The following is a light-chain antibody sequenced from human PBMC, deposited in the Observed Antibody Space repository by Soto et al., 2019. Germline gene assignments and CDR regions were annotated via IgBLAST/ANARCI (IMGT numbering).Light chain of an antibody. CDR1: SRDVGGYNY. Sequence: QSVLTQPASVSGSPGQSITISCTGTSRDVGGYNYVSWYQHHPGKAPKLMIYEVTNRPSGVSIRFSGSKSGTTASLTISGLQAEDEADYYCLSFTSSFTYIFGTGTKV. J-gene: IGLJ1*01. CDR3: LSFTSSFTYI. V-gene: IGLV2-14*01. CDR2: EVT.